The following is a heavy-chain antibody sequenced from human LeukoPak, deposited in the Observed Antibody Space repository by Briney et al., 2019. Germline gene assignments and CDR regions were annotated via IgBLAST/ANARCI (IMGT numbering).Heavy chain of an antibody. CDR2: IKQDGTEK. D-gene: IGHD2-2*01. V-gene: IGHV3-7*01. CDR1: GFTFSDYW. CDR3: VRGPYALF. J-gene: IGHJ4*02. Sequence: GGSLRLSCAASGFTFSDYWLSWVRQAPEKGLEWVANIKQDGTEKNYVDSVKGRFTISRDNARSSLSLQMNSLRAEDTAVYYCVRGPYALFWGQGTLVSVSS.